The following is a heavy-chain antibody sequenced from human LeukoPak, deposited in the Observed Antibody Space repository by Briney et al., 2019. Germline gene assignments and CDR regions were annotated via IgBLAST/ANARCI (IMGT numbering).Heavy chain of an antibody. CDR1: GYTFSDYT. J-gene: IGHJ4*02. CDR2: IRSGGSVM. CDR3: TRDLEY. Sequence: PGGSLRLSCGASGYTFSDYTMNWVRQAPGKGPEWISYIRSGGSVMHYADSVKGRFTISRDNVENSLDLQMNSRRVEDTAVYYCTRDLEYWGQGVLVTVSS. V-gene: IGHV3-48*01.